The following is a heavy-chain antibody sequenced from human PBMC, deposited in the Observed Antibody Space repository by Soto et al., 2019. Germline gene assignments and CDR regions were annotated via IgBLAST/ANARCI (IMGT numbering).Heavy chain of an antibody. Sequence: PRLSCAASGFTFSNYAMSWVRQAPGQGPEWVSGITGSGSRSDHADSVKGRFAISRDNSKNTVYLQMDSLRVEDTAIYYCAKAAHCSSASCYLPADVWGQGTTVTVSS. J-gene: IGHJ6*02. V-gene: IGHV3-23*01. CDR2: ITGSGSRS. CDR3: AKAAHCSSASCYLPADV. CDR1: GFTFSNYA. D-gene: IGHD2-2*01.